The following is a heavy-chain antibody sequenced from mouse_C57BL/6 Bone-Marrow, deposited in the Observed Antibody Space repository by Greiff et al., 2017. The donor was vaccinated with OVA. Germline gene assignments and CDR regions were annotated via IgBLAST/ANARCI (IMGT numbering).Heavy chain of an antibody. CDR2: IDPANGNT. V-gene: IGHV14-3*01. D-gene: IGHD1-1*01. CDR1: GFNIKNTY. Sequence: EVKLQESVAELVRPGASVKLSCTASGFNIKNTYMHWVKQRPEQGLEWIGRIDPANGNTKYAPKFQGKATITADTSSNTAYLQLSSLTSEDTAIYYCARNPNYYGSSGGFAYWGQGTLVTVSA. J-gene: IGHJ3*01. CDR3: ARNPNYYGSSGGFAY.